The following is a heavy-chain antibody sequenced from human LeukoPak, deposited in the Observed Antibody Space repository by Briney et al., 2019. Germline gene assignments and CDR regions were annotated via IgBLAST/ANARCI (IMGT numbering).Heavy chain of an antibody. D-gene: IGHD3-22*01. CDR3: ARPPQRRYYDSSGYYWVC. CDR1: GGSFSVYY. Sequence: PSETLSLTCAVYGGSFSVYYWSWIRQPPGKGLEWIGEINHSGSTNYNPSLKSRVTISVDTSKNQFSLKLSSVTAADTAVYYCARPPQRRYYDSSGYYWVCWGQGTLVTISS. V-gene: IGHV4-34*01. J-gene: IGHJ4*02. CDR2: INHSGST.